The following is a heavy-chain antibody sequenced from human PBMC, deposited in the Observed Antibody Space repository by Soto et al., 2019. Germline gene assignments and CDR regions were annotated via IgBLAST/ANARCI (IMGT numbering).Heavy chain of an antibody. J-gene: IGHJ6*02. V-gene: IGHV1-2*04. D-gene: IGHD2-15*01. CDR2: INPNSGGT. Sequence: ASVKVSCKASGYTFTGYYMHWVRQAPGQGLEWMGWINPNSGGTNYAQKFQGWVTMTRDTSISTAYMELSRLRSDDTAVYYCARSGYCSGGSCYVPLSVRDVWGQGSTGTVSS. CDR1: GYTFTGYY. CDR3: ARSGYCSGGSCYVPLSVRDV.